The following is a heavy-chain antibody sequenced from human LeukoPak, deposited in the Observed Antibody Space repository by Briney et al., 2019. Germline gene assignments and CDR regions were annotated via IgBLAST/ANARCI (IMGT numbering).Heavy chain of an antibody. J-gene: IGHJ4*02. Sequence: GSLRLSCAASGFTFSGYAMSWVRQAPGMGLEWLSAISGSGGSTYYADSVKGRFTISRDNSKNTLYLQMNSLRAEDTAVYYCARSDRGALYYFDYWGQGTLVTVSS. V-gene: IGHV3-23*01. CDR1: GFTFSGYA. D-gene: IGHD3-10*01. CDR2: ISGSGGST. CDR3: ARSDRGALYYFDY.